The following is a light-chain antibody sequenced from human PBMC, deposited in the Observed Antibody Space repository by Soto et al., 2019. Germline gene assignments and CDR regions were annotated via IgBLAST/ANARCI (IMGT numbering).Light chain of an antibody. V-gene: IGKV3-20*01. CDR3: QQYGGSPLVT. CDR2: GAS. Sequence: ETVLTRSPGTLSLSPGERATLSCRASQSISSGYLAWYQQRPGQAPRLLIPGASNRATGIPDRFSGSGSGTDFTLTISRLEPEDFAVYYCQQYGGSPLVTFGGGTKVEIK. J-gene: IGKJ4*01. CDR1: QSISSGY.